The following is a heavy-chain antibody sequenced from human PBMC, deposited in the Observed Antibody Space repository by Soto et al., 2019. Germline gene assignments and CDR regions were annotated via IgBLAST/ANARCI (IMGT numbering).Heavy chain of an antibody. CDR1: GFTFSSYA. D-gene: IGHD5-18*01. V-gene: IGHV3-33*01. CDR2: IWYDGSNK. Sequence: QVQLVESGGGVVQPGRSLRLSCAASGFTFSSYAMHWVRQAPGKGLEWVAIIWYDGSNKYYADSVKGRFTISRDNSKNTLYLQMNRLRVEYTDVDYCSRTGAGYSYVIDYWGQGTLVTVSS. CDR3: SRTGAGYSYVIDY. J-gene: IGHJ4*02.